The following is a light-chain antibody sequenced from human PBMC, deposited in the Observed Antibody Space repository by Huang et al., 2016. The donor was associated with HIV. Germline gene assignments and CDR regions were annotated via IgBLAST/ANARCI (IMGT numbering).Light chain of an antibody. V-gene: IGKV3-20*01. CDR2: GAS. Sequence: IVLTQPPDTLSLSPGERATLSCRASQTVTNNYLAWYQQRPGQAPRLLIYGASTRATGIPDRFSGSGSGTDFTLTISRLEPKDFVVYYCQQFGSSPPYSFGQGTKLEIK. J-gene: IGKJ2*03. CDR3: QQFGSSPPYS. CDR1: QTVTNNY.